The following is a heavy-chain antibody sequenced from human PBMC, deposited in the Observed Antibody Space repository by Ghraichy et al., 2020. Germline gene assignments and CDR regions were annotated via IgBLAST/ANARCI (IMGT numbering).Heavy chain of an antibody. CDR2: IKNKPDGGTT. Sequence: GGSLRLSCAGSGFTFSDAWMHWIRQAPGKGLEWVGRIKNKPDGGTTDFAAPVKGRFVLSRDDLRNTVYLQMTSLKTDDTAVYYCATDGSHQPWHVFQIWGHGTAVTVSS. CDR1: GFTFSDAW. CDR3: ATDGSHQPWHVFQI. V-gene: IGHV3-15*01. D-gene: IGHD3-10*01. J-gene: IGHJ3*02.